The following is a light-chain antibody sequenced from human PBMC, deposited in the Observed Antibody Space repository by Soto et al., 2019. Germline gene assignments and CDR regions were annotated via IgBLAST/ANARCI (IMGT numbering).Light chain of an antibody. J-gene: IGLJ1*01. CDR3: SSYTTGGSYV. CDR2: DVS. V-gene: IGLV2-14*01. CDR1: GRDVGGYNS. Sequence: QSALTQPASVSGSPGLSIAISCTGTGRDVGGYNSVSWYQQQPGKVPKLMIYDVSNRPSGVSNRFSGSKSGNTASLTISGLQAEDEGDYYCSSYTTGGSYVFGTGTKLTVL.